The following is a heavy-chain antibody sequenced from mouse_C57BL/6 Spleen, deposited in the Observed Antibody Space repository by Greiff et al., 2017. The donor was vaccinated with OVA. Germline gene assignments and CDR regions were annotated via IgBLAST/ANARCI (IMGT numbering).Heavy chain of an antibody. J-gene: IGHJ2*01. CDR3: ARRGSYYGYDAVDY. CDR1: GYTFTSYW. V-gene: IGHV1-52*01. D-gene: IGHD2-2*01. CDR2: IDPSDSET. Sequence: VQLQQPGAELVRPGSSVKLSCKASGYTFTSYWMHWVKQRPIQGLEWIGNIDPSDSETHYNQKFKDKATLTVDKSSSTAYMQLSSLTSEDSAVYYCARRGSYYGYDAVDYWGQGTTLTVSS.